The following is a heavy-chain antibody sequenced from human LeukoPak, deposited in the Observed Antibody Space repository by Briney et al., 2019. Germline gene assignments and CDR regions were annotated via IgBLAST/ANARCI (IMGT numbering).Heavy chain of an antibody. J-gene: IGHJ4*02. CDR1: RGSISTYY. CDR3: ARGRPDPQNSDYWDY. V-gene: IGHV4-59*13. Sequence: SETLSLTCTISRGSISTYYWSWIRQTPGTALEWIGNIHYTGRTRYNPSLESRVTMSLDTPKNEFSLRLTSMTAADSAVYYCARGRPDPQNSDYWDYWGQGILVTVSS. CDR2: IHYTGRT. D-gene: IGHD3-22*01.